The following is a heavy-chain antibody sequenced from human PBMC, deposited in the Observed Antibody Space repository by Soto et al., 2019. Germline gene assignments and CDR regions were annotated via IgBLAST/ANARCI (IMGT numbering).Heavy chain of an antibody. V-gene: IGHV1-69*01. J-gene: IGHJ6*02. D-gene: IGHD6-6*01. CDR3: ARDVEEAARSYYYYSMDV. CDR1: GGTFNSYA. CDR2: IIPMFGSA. Sequence: QVQLVQSGAEVKKPGSSVKVSCKASGGTFNSYAISWVRQAPGQGLEWMGGIIPMFGSANYAQKFQGRVTITADESTSTAYMELSSLRSEDTAVYYCARDVEEAARSYYYYSMDVWGQGTTVTVSS.